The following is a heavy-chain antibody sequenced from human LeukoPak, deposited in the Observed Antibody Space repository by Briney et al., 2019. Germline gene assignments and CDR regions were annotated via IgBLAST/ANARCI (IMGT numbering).Heavy chain of an antibody. CDR2: INQDGSEK. CDR1: GFTFSSQW. J-gene: IGHJ4*02. D-gene: IGHD3-16*01. Sequence: GGSLKLSCAASGFTFSSQWMSWVRQAPGKGLEWVANINQDGSEKYYVDSVKGRFTISRDNAKNSLDLQMNSLRAEDTAVYYCARNYDWGQGTLVTVSS. V-gene: IGHV3-7*04. CDR3: ARNYD.